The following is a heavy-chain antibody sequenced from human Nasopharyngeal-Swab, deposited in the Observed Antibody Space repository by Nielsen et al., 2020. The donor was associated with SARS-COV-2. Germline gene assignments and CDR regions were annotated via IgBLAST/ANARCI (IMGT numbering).Heavy chain of an antibody. D-gene: IGHD1-14*01. V-gene: IGHV3-53*01. CDR2: IYSGGST. Sequence: GESLKISCAASGFTVSSNYMSWVRQAPGKGLEWVSVIYSGGSTYYADSVKGRFTISRDNSKNTLYLQMNSLRAEDTAVYYCAGAEPRAYYYYMDVWGKGTTVTVSS. J-gene: IGHJ6*03. CDR3: AGAEPRAYYYYMDV. CDR1: GFTVSSNY.